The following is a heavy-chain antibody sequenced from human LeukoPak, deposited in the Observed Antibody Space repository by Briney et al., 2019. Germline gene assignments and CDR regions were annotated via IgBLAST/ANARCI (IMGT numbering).Heavy chain of an antibody. CDR1: GYTFTSYG. CDR3: ARARRDSSTYYRL. D-gene: IGHD3-22*01. J-gene: IGHJ4*02. Sequence: ASVKVSCKASGYTFTSYGISWVRQAPGQGLEWMGWISAYNGNTNYAQNLQGRVTMTTNTSTATAYMELESLRSDDTAMYFCARARRDSSTYYRLWGQGTLVTVSS. CDR2: ISAYNGNT. V-gene: IGHV1-18*01.